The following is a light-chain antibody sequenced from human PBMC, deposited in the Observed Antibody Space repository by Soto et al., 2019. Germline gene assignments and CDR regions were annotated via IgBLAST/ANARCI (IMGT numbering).Light chain of an antibody. CDR3: QSYDADILI. CDR2: GDD. Sequence: NFMLTQPHSVSGSPGKTVTISCTRSSGNIVSNYVQWYQQRPGSSPTTVIFGDDDRPSGVPDRFSASIDTSTNSASLTISGLRPEDEADYYCQSYDADILIFGGGTKLTVL. J-gene: IGLJ2*01. CDR1: SGNIVSNY. V-gene: IGLV6-57*01.